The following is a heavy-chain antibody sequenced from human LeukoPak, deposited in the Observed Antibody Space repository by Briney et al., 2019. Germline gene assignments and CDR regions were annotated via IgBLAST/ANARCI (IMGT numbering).Heavy chain of an antibody. D-gene: IGHD2-2*02. V-gene: IGHV4-39*07. CDR3: ARDGRYCSSTSCYTGFDY. J-gene: IGHJ4*02. CDR2: IYYSGST. CDR1: GDSISSSSDF. Sequence: SETLSLTCPVSGDSISSSSDFWGWIRQPPGKGLEWIGSIYYSGSTYYNPSLKSRVTISVDTSKNQFSLKLSSVTAADTAVYYCARDGRYCSSTSCYTGFDYWGQGTLVTVSS.